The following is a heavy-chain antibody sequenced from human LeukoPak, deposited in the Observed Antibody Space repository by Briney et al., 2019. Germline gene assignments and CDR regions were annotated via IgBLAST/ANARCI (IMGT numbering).Heavy chain of an antibody. D-gene: IGHD6-13*01. Sequence: SEPLTLTCTVSVGPISRYYWSWIRHPPGKGLEWTGYIYYSGSTNYNPSLKSRVTISVDTSKNQFSLKLSSVTAADTAVYYCARGQGSSWFDYWGQGTLVTVSS. CDR3: ARGQGSSWFDY. J-gene: IGHJ4*02. CDR1: VGPISRYY. V-gene: IGHV4-59*01. CDR2: IYYSGST.